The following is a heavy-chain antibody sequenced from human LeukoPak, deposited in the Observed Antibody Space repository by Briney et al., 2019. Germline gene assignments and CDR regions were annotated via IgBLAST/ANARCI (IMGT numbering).Heavy chain of an antibody. V-gene: IGHV3-30-3*02. CDR2: ISYNGNNK. D-gene: IGHD6-19*01. CDR1: GFTISSYA. CDR3: AKIAVSIAVAGTDY. Sequence: GGSLRLSCAASGFTISSYAMHWVRQAPGKGLEWVAVISYNGNNKYYADSVKGRFTISRDNSKNTLYLQMNSLRAEDTAVYYCAKIAVSIAVAGTDYWGQGTLVTVSS. J-gene: IGHJ4*02.